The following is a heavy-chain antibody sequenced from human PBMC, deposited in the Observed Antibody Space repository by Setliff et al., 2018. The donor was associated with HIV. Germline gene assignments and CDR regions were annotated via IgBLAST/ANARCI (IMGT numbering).Heavy chain of an antibody. CDR1: GYSFTRNW. V-gene: IGHV5-51*01. CDR3: ARHVLVTRDVRYFDY. Sequence: GESLKISCKASGYSFTRNWISWVRQVPGKGLEWMGIIYPGDSDTRISPSFQGQVTISADKSINTAYLQWSSLKASDTAMYYCARHVLVTRDVRYFDYWGQGTLVTVSS. J-gene: IGHJ4*02. CDR2: IYPGDSDT. D-gene: IGHD2-21*02.